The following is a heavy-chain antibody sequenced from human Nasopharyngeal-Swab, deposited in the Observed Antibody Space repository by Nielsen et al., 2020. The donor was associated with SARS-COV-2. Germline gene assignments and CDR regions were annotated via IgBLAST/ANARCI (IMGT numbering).Heavy chain of an antibody. CDR2: INSDGSST. CDR3: ARDIGDGYNLLYYFDY. D-gene: IGHD5-24*01. Sequence: GESLKISCAASGFTFSSYWMHWVRQAPGKGLVWVSRINSDGSSTSYADSVKGRFTISRDNAKSSLFLQMDSLRAEDTALYYCARDIGDGYNLLYYFDYWGPGTLVTVSS. J-gene: IGHJ4*02. V-gene: IGHV3-74*01. CDR1: GFTFSSYW.